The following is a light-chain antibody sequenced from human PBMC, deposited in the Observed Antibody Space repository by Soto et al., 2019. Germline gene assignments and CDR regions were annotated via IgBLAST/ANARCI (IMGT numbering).Light chain of an antibody. CDR2: TAS. CDR1: QDIANW. CDR3: QQASSLPYT. V-gene: IGKV1-12*01. Sequence: DLQMTQSPSSVSASVGDRVTITCRASQDIANWLAWYQQKPGKAPKFLMYTASTLQSGVPSRFSGSRSGTDFTLTISSLQPEDFATYYCQQASSLPYTFGQGTKVDLK. J-gene: IGKJ2*01.